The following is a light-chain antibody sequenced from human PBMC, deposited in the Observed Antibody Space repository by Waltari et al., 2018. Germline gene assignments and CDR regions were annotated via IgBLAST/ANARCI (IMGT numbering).Light chain of an antibody. V-gene: IGKV3-20*01. CDR1: QSVSSSY. CDR3: QQYGSSPWT. J-gene: IGKJ1*01. CDR2: AAS. Sequence: EIVLTQSPGTLSLSPGERATLSCRASQSVSSSYVAWYQQKPGHGPRLLIYAASSTATVIPDMSSGSGSGTDFTLTISRLEPEDFAVYYCQQYGSSPWTFGRGTRVEIK.